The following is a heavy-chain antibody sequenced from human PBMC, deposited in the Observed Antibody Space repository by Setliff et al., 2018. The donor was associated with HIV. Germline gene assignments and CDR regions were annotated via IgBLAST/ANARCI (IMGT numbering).Heavy chain of an antibody. J-gene: IGHJ6*04. CDR3: ARKV. Sequence: ASVKVSCKASGYAFTTYDINWVRQATGQGLEWMGWMNPKTGNTVYEQNFQGRVTMTRDTSIDTAYMELSSLRSEDTAVYYGARKVGGKGTTVTVSS. CDR2: MNPKTGNT. V-gene: IGHV1-8*01. CDR1: GYAFTTYD.